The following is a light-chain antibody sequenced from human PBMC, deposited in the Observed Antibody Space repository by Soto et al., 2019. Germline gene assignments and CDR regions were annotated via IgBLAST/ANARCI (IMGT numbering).Light chain of an antibody. CDR3: AAWDDSLSVVV. V-gene: IGLV1-47*01. J-gene: IGLJ2*01. CDR1: SSNIGSNY. CDR2: RNN. Sequence: QSVLTQPPSASGTPGQRVTISCSGSSSNIGSNYVYWYQQLPGTAPKLLIYRNNQRPSGDPDRFSGSKSGTSASLAISGLRSEDEADYYCAAWDDSLSVVVFGGGTKLTVL.